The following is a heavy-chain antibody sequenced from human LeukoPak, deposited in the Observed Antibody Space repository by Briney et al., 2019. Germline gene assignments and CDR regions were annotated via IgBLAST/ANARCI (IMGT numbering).Heavy chain of an antibody. CDR1: GFSFSGHW. CDR3: ARGPNSNWSGLDF. CDR2: ISPTGSTT. Sequence: GGSLRLSCTASGFSFSGHWMHWARQLPGKGLVWVSRISPTGSTTSYAGSVKGRFTVSRDNAKNTLYLQVNSLRAEDTAVYYCARGPNSNWSGLDFWGQGTLLTVSS. J-gene: IGHJ4*02. V-gene: IGHV3-74*01. D-gene: IGHD6-6*01.